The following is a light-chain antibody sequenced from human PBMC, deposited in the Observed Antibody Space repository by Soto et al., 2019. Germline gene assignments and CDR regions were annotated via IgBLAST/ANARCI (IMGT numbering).Light chain of an antibody. CDR3: QSYDTRLSGSCV. Sequence: QSVLTQPPSVSGAPGQRVTISCSGSSTNMGAGYDVHWYQQLPGTAPKLLIYDNTKRPSGVPDRFSGSKSGTSASLAITGLQAEDEADYYCQSYDTRLSGSCVFGTGTKVTVL. J-gene: IGLJ1*01. CDR1: STNMGAGYD. V-gene: IGLV1-40*01. CDR2: DNT.